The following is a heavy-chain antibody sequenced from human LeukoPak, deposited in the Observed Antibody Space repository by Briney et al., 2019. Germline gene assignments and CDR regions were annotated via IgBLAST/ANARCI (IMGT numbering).Heavy chain of an antibody. V-gene: IGHV3-30*18. CDR2: ISYDGSNK. D-gene: IGHD2-2*01. J-gene: IGHJ4*02. CDR1: GFTFSSYG. Sequence: GGSLRLSCAASGFTFSSYGMLWARQAPAKGLEWVAVISYDGSNKYYADSVKGRFTISRDNSKNTLYLQVNSLRAEDTAVYYCAKDGPSRQPVVPAAVDYWGQGTLVTVSS. CDR3: AKDGPSRQPVVPAAVDY.